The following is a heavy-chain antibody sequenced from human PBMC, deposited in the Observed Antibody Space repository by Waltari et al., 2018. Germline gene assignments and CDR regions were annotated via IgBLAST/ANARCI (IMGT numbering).Heavy chain of an antibody. V-gene: IGHV4-34*01. CDR2: INHSGST. J-gene: IGHJ4*02. CDR3: ARDYKGDYYDSSGYID. CDR1: GGSFSGYY. Sequence: QVQLQQWGAGLLKPSETLSLTCAVYGGSFSGYYWSWIRQPTGKGLEWIGEINHSGSTNYNPSLKSRVTISVDTSKNQFSLKLSSVTAADTAVYYCARDYKGDYYDSSGYIDWGQGTLVTVSS. D-gene: IGHD3-22*01.